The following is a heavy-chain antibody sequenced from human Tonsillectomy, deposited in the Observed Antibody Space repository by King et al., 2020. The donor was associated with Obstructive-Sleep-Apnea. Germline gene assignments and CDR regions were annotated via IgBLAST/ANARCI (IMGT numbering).Heavy chain of an antibody. J-gene: IGHJ3*02. CDR3: AGLIVVVVAATDDAFDI. Sequence: VQLVESGGGVVQPGRSLRLSCAASGFTFSSYAMHWVRQAPGKGLEWVAVISYDGSNKYYADSVKGRFTISRDNSKNTLYLQMNSLRAEGTAVYYCAGLIVVVVAATDDAFDIWGQGTMVTVSS. D-gene: IGHD2-15*01. V-gene: IGHV3-30*04. CDR1: GFTFSSYA. CDR2: ISYDGSNK.